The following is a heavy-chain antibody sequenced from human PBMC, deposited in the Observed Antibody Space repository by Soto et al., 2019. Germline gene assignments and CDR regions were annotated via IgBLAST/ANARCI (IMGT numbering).Heavy chain of an antibody. Sequence: PGGSLRLSCAASGFTFSGSAMHWVRQASGKGLEWVGRIRSKANSYATAYAASVKGRFTISRDDSKNTAYLQMNSLKTEDTAVYYCTRSGSGGNSYDYWGQGTMVTVYS. CDR3: TRSGSGGNSYDY. D-gene: IGHD2-21*02. J-gene: IGHJ4*02. CDR1: GFTFSGSA. V-gene: IGHV3-73*01. CDR2: IRSKANSYAT.